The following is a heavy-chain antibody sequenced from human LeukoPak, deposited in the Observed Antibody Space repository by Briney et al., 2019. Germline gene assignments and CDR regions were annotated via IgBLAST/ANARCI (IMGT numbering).Heavy chain of an antibody. V-gene: IGHV4-39*07. CDR1: GGSISSSSYY. D-gene: IGHD6-13*01. CDR3: ANENRGYSSSWPLPFDY. J-gene: IGHJ4*02. CDR2: IYYSGST. Sequence: SETLSLTCTVSGGSISSSSYYWGWIRQPPGKGLEWIGSIYYSGSTYYNPSLKSRVTISVDTSKNQFSLKLSSVAAADTAVYYCANENRGYSSSWPLPFDYWGQGTLVTVSS.